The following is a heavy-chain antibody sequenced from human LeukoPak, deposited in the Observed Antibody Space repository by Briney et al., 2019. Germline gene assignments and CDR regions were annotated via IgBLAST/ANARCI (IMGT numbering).Heavy chain of an antibody. Sequence: SETLSLTCAVYGGSFSGYYWSWIRQPPGKGLEWIGEINHSGSTNYNPSLKSRVTISVDTSKNQFSLKLSSVTAADTAVYYCARHGHYGSGSYWLHDYWGQGTLVTVSS. CDR1: GGSFSGYY. V-gene: IGHV4-34*01. CDR2: INHSGST. CDR3: ARHGHYGSGSYWLHDY. D-gene: IGHD3-10*01. J-gene: IGHJ4*02.